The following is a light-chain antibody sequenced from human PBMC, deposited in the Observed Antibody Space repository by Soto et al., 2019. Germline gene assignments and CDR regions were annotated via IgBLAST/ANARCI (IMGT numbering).Light chain of an antibody. Sequence: DIQMTQSPSTLSASVGDRVTITCRASQSISSSLAWYQQKPGKAPKLLIYEASTLKSGVPSRFSGSGSATEFTLTINNLQPDDFATYHCQQYSTFGQGTKAEIK. V-gene: IGKV1-5*03. J-gene: IGKJ1*01. CDR2: EAS. CDR1: QSISSS. CDR3: QQYST.